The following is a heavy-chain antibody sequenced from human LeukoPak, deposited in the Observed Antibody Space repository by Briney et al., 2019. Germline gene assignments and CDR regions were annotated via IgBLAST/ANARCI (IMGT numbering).Heavy chain of an antibody. Sequence: SETLSLTCTVSGYSISSGYYWGWIRQPPGKGLEWIGSIYHSGSTYYNPSLKSRVTISVDTSKNQFSLKLSSVTAADPAVYYWGREWEIVVITTAIRNNWFEPRGQGTLVTVSS. J-gene: IGHJ5*02. CDR1: GYSISSGYY. D-gene: IGHD2-2*02. CDR2: IYHSGST. CDR3: GREWEIVVITTAIRNNWFEP. V-gene: IGHV4-38-2*02.